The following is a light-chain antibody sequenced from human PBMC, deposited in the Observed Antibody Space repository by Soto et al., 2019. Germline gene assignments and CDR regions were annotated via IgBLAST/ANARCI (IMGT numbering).Light chain of an antibody. V-gene: IGKV1-39*01. CDR2: AAS. J-gene: IGKJ1*01. Sequence: DFQMTQSPSSLSASVGDRVTITCRASQSISSNLNWYQQKPGKAPKLLIYAASNLQSGVPSRFSGSGSGTDFTLTISSLQPEDFATYYCQQSYTTPWTFGQGTKVEIK. CDR1: QSISSN. CDR3: QQSYTTPWT.